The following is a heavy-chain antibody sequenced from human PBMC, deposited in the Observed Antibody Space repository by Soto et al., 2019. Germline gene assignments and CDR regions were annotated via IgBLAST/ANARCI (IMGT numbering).Heavy chain of an antibody. CDR2: TYYRSKWYY. Sequence: SQTLSLTCAITGDSVSSNSAGWSWVRQSPSRGLEWLGRTYYRSKWYYEYAVSVRGRITINPDTSKNQYSLQLNSVTPEDTAVYFCARRERYSGRIFDYWGQGTLVTVSS. V-gene: IGHV6-1*01. D-gene: IGHD1-26*01. CDR3: ARRERYSGRIFDY. J-gene: IGHJ4*01. CDR1: GDSVSSNSAG.